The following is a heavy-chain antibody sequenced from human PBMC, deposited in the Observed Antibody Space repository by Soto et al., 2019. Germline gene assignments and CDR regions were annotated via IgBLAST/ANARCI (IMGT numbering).Heavy chain of an antibody. V-gene: IGHV4-31*03. CDR3: ARDYSDYEESYYYYYMDV. CDR1: GGSISSGGYY. D-gene: IGHD4-17*01. Sequence: PSETLSLTCTVSGGSISSGGYYWSWIRQHPGKGLEWIGYIYYSGSTYYNPSLKSRVTISVDTSKNQFSMKLSSVTAADTAVYYCARDYSDYEESYYYYYMDVWGKGTTVTVSS. CDR2: IYYSGST. J-gene: IGHJ6*03.